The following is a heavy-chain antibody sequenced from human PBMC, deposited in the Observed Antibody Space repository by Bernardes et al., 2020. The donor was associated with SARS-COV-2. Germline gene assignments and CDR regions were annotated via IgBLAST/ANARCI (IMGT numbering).Heavy chain of an antibody. D-gene: IGHD2-2*01. J-gene: IGHJ3*02. CDR3: AREGYCSSTSCRRDAFDI. CDR1: GGSISSSSYY. V-gene: IGHV4-39*07. Sequence: SETLSLTCTVSGGSISSSSYYWGWIRQPPGKGLEWIGSIYYSGSTYYNPSLKSRVTISVDTSKNQFSLKLSSVTAADTAVYYCAREGYCSSTSCRRDAFDIWGQGTMVTVSS. CDR2: IYYSGST.